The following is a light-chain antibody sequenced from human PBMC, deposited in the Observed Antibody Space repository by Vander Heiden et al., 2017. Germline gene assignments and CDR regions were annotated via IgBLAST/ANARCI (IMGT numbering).Light chain of an antibody. CDR3: CSYTRSSTLV. Sequence: QSALTQPPPVSGSPGQSITISCTGTSSDLGDHDHVSWYQQHPSKVPKVIIYEVSKRPSGVSNRFSGSKSGNTASLTISGLQAEDDADYYCCSYTRSSTLVFGTGTKVTAL. CDR2: EVS. V-gene: IGLV2-14*01. CDR1: SSDLGDHDH. J-gene: IGLJ1*01.